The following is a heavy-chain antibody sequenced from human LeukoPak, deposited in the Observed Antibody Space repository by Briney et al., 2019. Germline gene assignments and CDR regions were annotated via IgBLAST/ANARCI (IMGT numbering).Heavy chain of an antibody. V-gene: IGHV3-48*01. CDR1: GFTFSSYS. J-gene: IGHJ6*03. CDR3: ARGIYYYYYYMDA. CDR2: ISSSSSTI. Sequence: GGSLRLSCAASGFTFSSYSVNWVRQAPGMGLEWVSYISSSSSTIHYADSVMGRFTISRDNAKNSLYLQMNSLRAEDTAVYYCARGIYYYYYYMDAWGKGTTVTVSS.